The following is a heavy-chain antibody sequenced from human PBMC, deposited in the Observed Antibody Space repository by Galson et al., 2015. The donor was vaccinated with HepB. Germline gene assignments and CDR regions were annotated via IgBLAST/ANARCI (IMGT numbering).Heavy chain of an antibody. D-gene: IGHD3-10*01. CDR3: ARVRVNYYGSGSPWGAMDV. CDR2: ISHDGSNK. J-gene: IGHJ6*02. CDR1: GFTFSSYA. V-gene: IGHV3-30-3*01. Sequence: SLRFSCAASGFTFSSYAMHWVRQAPGKGLEWVAVISHDGSNKYYADSVKGRFTISRDNSKNTLYLQMNSLRAEDTAVYYCARVRVNYYGSGSPWGAMDVWGQGTTVTVSS.